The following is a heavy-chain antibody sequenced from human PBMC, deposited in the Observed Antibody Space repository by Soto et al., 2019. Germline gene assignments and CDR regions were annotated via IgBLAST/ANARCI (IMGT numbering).Heavy chain of an antibody. CDR3: AKDQAYCTNGVCLYNWFDS. D-gene: IGHD2-8*01. CDR1: GGSISSYY. Sequence: PSETLSLTCTVSGGSISSYYWSWIRQPPGKGLEWIGYIYYSGSTNYNPSLKSRVTISVDASKNQFSLTLSSVTAADTAVYYCAKDQAYCTNGVCLYNWFDSWGQGALVTVSS. J-gene: IGHJ5*01. V-gene: IGHV4-59*12. CDR2: IYYSGST.